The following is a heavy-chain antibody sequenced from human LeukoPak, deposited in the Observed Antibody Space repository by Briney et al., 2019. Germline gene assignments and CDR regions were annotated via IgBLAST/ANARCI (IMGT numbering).Heavy chain of an antibody. CDR2: INPNSGAT. J-gene: IGHJ4*02. CDR3: ARDRRGAYGDYATSY. V-gene: IGHV1-2*02. D-gene: IGHD4-17*01. Sequence: ASVKVSCKASGYTFTGYYMHWVRQAPGQGLEWMGWINPNSGATNYAQKFQGRVTMTRDTSISTAYMELSRLRSDDTAVYYCARDRRGAYGDYATSYWGQGTLVTVSS. CDR1: GYTFTGYY.